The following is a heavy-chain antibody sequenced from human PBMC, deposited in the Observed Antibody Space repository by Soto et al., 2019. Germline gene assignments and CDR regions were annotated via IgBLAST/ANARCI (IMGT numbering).Heavy chain of an antibody. CDR1: GGSISGSY. Sequence: PSENLCLTFTGSGGSISGSYWSWFRQPPGKGLEWIGCMYHLGANNSNPSRDSRLTISVDTSKGQFSLNLSSVPDADTAVYYCARLDTDLTGYCFAHWGHGTLVTVSS. V-gene: IGHV4-59*08. J-gene: IGHJ4*01. CDR3: ARLDTDLTGYCFAH. D-gene: IGHD3-9*01. CDR2: MYHLGAN.